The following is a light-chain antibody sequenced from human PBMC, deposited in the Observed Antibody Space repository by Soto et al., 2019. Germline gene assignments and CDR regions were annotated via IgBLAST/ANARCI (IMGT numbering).Light chain of an antibody. CDR3: QVRDGWPS. V-gene: IGKV3-11*01. CDR1: QSVSTS. CDR2: DAS. J-gene: IGKJ1*01. Sequence: IVLTQSPVTLALSPGERAVLSCRASQSVSTSLAWYQHKPGQAPSLFIYDASKRAPGIPARFSGSGSGTDFTLTISSLEPEDFAVYYCQVRDGWPSFGQGTKVEIK.